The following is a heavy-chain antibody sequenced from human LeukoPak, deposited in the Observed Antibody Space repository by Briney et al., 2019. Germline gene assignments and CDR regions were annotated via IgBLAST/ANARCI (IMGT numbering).Heavy chain of an antibody. V-gene: IGHV3-74*01. D-gene: IGHD1-26*01. CDR3: AKDGRDYSGTYYFDY. CDR2: INSDGSST. CDR1: GFTFSSYW. J-gene: IGHJ4*02. Sequence: GGSLRLSCAASGFTFSSYWMHWVRQAPGKGLVWVSRINSDGSSTSYADSVKGRFTISRDNSKNTLYLQMNSLRAEDTAVYYCAKDGRDYSGTYYFDYWGQGTLVTVSS.